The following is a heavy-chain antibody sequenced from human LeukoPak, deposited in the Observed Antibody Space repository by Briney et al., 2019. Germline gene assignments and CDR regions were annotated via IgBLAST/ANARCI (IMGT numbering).Heavy chain of an antibody. Sequence: GASVKVSCKASGYPFTSYGISWVRQAPGQGLEWMGWISAYNGNTNYAQKLQGRVTMTTDTSTSTAYMELRSLRSDDTAVYYCARDPAIVVVPAAMVWSDPWGQGTLVTVSS. CDR2: ISAYNGNT. D-gene: IGHD2-2*01. V-gene: IGHV1-18*01. CDR3: ARDPAIVVVPAAMVWSDP. CDR1: GYPFTSYG. J-gene: IGHJ5*02.